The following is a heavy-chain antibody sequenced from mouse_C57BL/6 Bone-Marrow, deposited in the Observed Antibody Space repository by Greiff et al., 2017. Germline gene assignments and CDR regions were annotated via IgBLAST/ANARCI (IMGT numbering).Heavy chain of an antibody. CDR1: GFTFSDYY. Sequence: EVQLVESEGGLVQPGSSMKLSCTASGFTFSDYYMAWVRQVPEKGLEWVANINYDGSSTYYLDSLKSRFIISRDNAKHILYLQMSSLKSEDTATYYCARDAGLGRYFDVWGTGTTVTVSS. D-gene: IGHD2-4*01. CDR3: ARDAGLGRYFDV. CDR2: INYDGSST. V-gene: IGHV5-16*01. J-gene: IGHJ1*03.